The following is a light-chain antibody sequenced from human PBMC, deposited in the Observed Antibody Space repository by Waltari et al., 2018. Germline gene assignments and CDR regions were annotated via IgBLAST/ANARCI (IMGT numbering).Light chain of an antibody. Sequence: QSVLTQAPSVSATPGQSVTISCSGHTSNIGNNYVCWYQHLPGTAPKLLIIKNDQRPAGVPNRFSASKFGTSTSLAISGLRSGDEADYYCAAWDDSVSGLAFGGWTKVTVL. CDR1: TSNIGNNY. CDR2: KND. CDR3: AAWDDSVSGLA. V-gene: IGLV1-47*01. J-gene: IGLJ2*01.